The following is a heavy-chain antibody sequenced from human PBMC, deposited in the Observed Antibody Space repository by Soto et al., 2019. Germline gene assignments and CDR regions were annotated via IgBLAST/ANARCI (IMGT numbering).Heavy chain of an antibody. V-gene: IGHV3-53*01. CDR3: ARSRSSRWYYGMGV. CDR2: IYSGGST. Sequence: GGSLRLSCAASGFTDSSNYMSWVRHAPGKGPEWVSVIYSGGSTYYADSVKGRFTISRDNSKNTLYLQMNSLRAEDTAVYYCARSRSSRWYYGMGVWDQGSTVTVCS. CDR1: GFTDSSNY. D-gene: IGHD6-13*01. J-gene: IGHJ6*02.